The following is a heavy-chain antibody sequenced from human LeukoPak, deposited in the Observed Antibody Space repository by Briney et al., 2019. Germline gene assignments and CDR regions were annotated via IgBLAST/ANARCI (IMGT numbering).Heavy chain of an antibody. CDR3: VRPLTTSSSGWDDAFDV. CDR1: GFTFSSYA. D-gene: IGHD2/OR15-2a*01. Sequence: GGSLRLSCAASGFTFSSYAMSWVRQAPGKGLEWVSAISGSGGSTYYADSVKGRFTISRDNSKSTLYLQMNSLRAEDTAVYYCVRPLTTSSSGWDDAFDVWGQGTMVTVSS. CDR2: ISGSGGST. V-gene: IGHV3-23*01. J-gene: IGHJ3*01.